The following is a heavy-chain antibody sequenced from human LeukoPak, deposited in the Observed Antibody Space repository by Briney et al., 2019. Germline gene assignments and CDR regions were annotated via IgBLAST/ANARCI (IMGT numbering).Heavy chain of an antibody. CDR3: ARVLWPQRRDAFDI. D-gene: IGHD3-16*01. V-gene: IGHV1-2*02. J-gene: IGHJ3*02. CDR2: INPNSGGT. Sequence: ASVKVSCKASGYTFTGYYMHWVRQAPGQGLEWMGWINPNSGGTNYAQKFQGRVTMTRDTSIGTAYMELSRLRSDDTAVYYCARVLWPQRRDAFDIWGQGTMVTVSS. CDR1: GYTFTGYY.